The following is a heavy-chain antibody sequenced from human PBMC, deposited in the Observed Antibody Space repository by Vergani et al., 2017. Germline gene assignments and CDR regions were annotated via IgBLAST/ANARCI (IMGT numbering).Heavy chain of an antibody. D-gene: IGHD6-19*01. J-gene: IGHJ4*02. V-gene: IGHV1-46*01. CDR3: ACIAVAGRDGY. Sequence: QVPLVQSGAEVKKPGASVKVSCKASRYTFTSYYMHWVRQAPGQGLEWMGLINPSGGSTSYAQKFQGRVTMTRDTSTSTVYMELSSLRSEDTAVYYCACIAVAGRDGYWGQGTLVTVSS. CDR1: RYTFTSYY. CDR2: INPSGGST.